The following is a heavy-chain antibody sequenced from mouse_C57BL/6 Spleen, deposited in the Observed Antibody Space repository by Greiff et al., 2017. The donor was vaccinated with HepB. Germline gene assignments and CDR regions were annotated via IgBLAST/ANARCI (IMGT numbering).Heavy chain of an antibody. J-gene: IGHJ4*01. V-gene: IGHV1-82*01. D-gene: IGHD1-1*02. Sequence: QVQLQQSGPELVKPGASVKISCKASGYAFSSSWMNWVKQRPGKGLEWIGRIYPGDGDTNYNGKFKGKATLTADKSSSTAYMQLSSLTSEDSAVYFCARGGVATDYAMDYWGQGTSVTVSS. CDR3: ARGGVATDYAMDY. CDR1: GYAFSSSW. CDR2: IYPGDGDT.